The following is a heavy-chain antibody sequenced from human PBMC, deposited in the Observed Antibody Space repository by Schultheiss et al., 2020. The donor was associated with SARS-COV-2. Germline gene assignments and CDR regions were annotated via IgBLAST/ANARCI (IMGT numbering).Heavy chain of an antibody. CDR2: ISYSVTT. CDR1: GYSISSGYY. Sequence: ESLKISCTVSGYSISSGYYWSWIRQPPGKGLEWIGYISYSVTTKYNPSLESRVSISVDTSKNQFSLKLSSVSAADTAVYYCARDTWAYCSGGSCNWFDPWGQGTLVTVSS. J-gene: IGHJ5*02. D-gene: IGHD2-15*01. V-gene: IGHV4-61*01. CDR3: ARDTWAYCSGGSCNWFDP.